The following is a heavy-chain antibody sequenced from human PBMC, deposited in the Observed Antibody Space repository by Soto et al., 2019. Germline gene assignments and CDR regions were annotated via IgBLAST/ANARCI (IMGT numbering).Heavy chain of an antibody. CDR2: INPSGGST. Sequence: QVQLVQSGAEVKKPGASVKVSCKASGYTFTSYYMHWVRQAPGQGLEWMGIINPSGGSTRYAQKFQGRVTITRDTSTITVYMELSSLRYEDTAVYYCARVYCSGGSCYSIDYWGQGTLVTVSS. CDR3: ARVYCSGGSCYSIDY. D-gene: IGHD2-15*01. CDR1: GYTFTSYY. V-gene: IGHV1-46*03. J-gene: IGHJ4*02.